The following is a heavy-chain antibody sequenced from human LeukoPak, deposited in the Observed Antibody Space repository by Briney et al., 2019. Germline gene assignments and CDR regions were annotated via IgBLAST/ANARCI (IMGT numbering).Heavy chain of an antibody. Sequence: PSETLSFTCSVSGASLSSYYWDWLGQSPGKGLEGIGYISDTGKTDSNPSLKGRVNISLDMSKKQFSLRLRSVTAADSAVYYCATGYYEPFATWGPGILVTVSS. V-gene: IGHV4-59*01. CDR2: ISDTGKT. D-gene: IGHD3-22*01. CDR3: ATGYYEPFAT. CDR1: GASLSSYY. J-gene: IGHJ5*02.